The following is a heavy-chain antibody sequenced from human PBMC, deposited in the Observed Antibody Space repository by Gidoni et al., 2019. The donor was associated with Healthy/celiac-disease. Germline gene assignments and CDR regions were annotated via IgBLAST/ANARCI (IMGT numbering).Heavy chain of an antibody. CDR2: ISAYNGNT. V-gene: IGHV1-18*01. Sequence: QVQLVQSGAEVKKPGASVKVSCKASGYTFTSYGISWVRQAPGQGLEWMGWISAYNGNTNDAPKLQGRVTMTTDTSTSTAYMELRSLRSDDTAVYYCARDREGVIVVVPAAMGDYWGQGTLVTVSS. CDR3: ARDREGVIVVVPAAMGDY. J-gene: IGHJ4*02. D-gene: IGHD2-2*01. CDR1: GYTFTSYG.